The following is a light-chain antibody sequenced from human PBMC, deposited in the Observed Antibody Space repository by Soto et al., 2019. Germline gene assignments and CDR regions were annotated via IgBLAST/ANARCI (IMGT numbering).Light chain of an antibody. CDR3: QQTRSYPST. CDR2: EAS. J-gene: IGKJ4*01. CDR1: QSISSY. Sequence: EMQMPQSPSSLSASVGDRVTITCRASQSISSYLNWYQQKPGKAPNLLIYEASILQRGVPSRFSGSISGTDFTLTISSLQAEDFATYYCQQTRSYPSTFGGGTKVDI. V-gene: IGKV1-39*01.